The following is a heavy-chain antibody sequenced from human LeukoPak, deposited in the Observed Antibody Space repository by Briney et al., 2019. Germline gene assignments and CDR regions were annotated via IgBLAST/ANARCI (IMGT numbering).Heavy chain of an antibody. CDR2: MKTDGTRI. CDR3: ARGADPGGSYYPD. Sequence: GGSLRLSCAASGFRFSNSWMYWVRQGPGKGPVWVSRMKTDGTRIEYADSVKGRFTISRDNAKNTLFLQMSSLRVEDTAVYYCARGADPGGSYYPDWGQGTRVTVSS. V-gene: IGHV3-74*01. D-gene: IGHD3-10*01. J-gene: IGHJ4*02. CDR1: GFRFSNSW.